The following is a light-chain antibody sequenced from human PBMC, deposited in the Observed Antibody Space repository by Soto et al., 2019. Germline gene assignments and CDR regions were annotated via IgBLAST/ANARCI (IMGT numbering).Light chain of an antibody. V-gene: IGKV3-20*01. CDR1: QSVSSSY. CDR3: QQYGT. CDR2: GAS. J-gene: IGKJ4*01. Sequence: EMVLTQSPGTLSLSPGERATLSCRASQSVSSSYLAWYQQKPGQAPMLLIYGASSRATGIPDRFSGSGSGTDCTITISRLEPEDFAVYYCQQYGTFGGGTKVEIK.